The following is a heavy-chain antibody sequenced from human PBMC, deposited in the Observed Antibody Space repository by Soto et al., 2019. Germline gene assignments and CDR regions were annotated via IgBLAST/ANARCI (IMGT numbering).Heavy chain of an antibody. CDR2: ISGSGGST. J-gene: IGHJ3*02. CDR3: AKGAADSSGYYFWGRYDAFDI. CDR1: GFTVSNTY. Sequence: GGSLRLSCAASGFTVSNTYMTWVRQPPGKGLECVSAISGSGGSTYYADSVKGRFTISRDNSKNTLYLQMNSLRAEDTAVYYCAKGAADSSGYYFWGRYDAFDIWGQGTMVTVSS. D-gene: IGHD3-22*01. V-gene: IGHV3-23*01.